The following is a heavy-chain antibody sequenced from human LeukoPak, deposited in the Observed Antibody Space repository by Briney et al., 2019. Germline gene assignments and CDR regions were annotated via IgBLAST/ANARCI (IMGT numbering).Heavy chain of an antibody. CDR2: ASGSGGRT. J-gene: IGHJ3*02. D-gene: IGHD2-21*01. V-gene: IGHV3-23*01. CDR3: AKDLYVDVRWGSAFDI. Sequence: GGSLRLSCAASGVTFSSNAMSWVRQAPGKGLEWVSRASGSGGRTYYADSVKSRLTIFRDNSKNTLYLQMNRLRAEDAAVYYCAKDLYVDVRWGSAFDIWGQGTVVTVSS. CDR1: GVTFSSNA.